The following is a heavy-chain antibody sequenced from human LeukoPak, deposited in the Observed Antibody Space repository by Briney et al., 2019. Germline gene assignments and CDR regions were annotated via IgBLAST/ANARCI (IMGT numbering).Heavy chain of an antibody. V-gene: IGHV3-30*18. CDR1: GFTFSSYG. J-gene: IGHJ4*02. CDR3: AKDTAMDHYFDY. Sequence: PGRSLRLSCAASGFTFSSYGMHWVCQAPGKGLEWVAVISYDGSNKYYADSVKGRFTISRDNSKNTLYLQMNSLRAEDTAVYYCAKDTAMDHYFDYWGQGTLVTVSS. CDR2: ISYDGSNK. D-gene: IGHD5-18*01.